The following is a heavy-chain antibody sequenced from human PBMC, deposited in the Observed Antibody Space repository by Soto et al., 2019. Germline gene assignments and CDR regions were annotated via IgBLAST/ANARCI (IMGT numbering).Heavy chain of an antibody. CDR1: GFTFSSYG. Sequence: GGSLRLSCAASGFTFSSYGMHWVRQAPGKGLEWVAVISYDGSNKYYADSVKGRFTISRDNSKNTLYLQMNSLRAEDTAVYYCAKDSSSWGGMDVWGQGTTVTVSS. J-gene: IGHJ6*02. CDR2: ISYDGSNK. V-gene: IGHV3-30*18. CDR3: AKDSSSWGGMDV. D-gene: IGHD6-13*01.